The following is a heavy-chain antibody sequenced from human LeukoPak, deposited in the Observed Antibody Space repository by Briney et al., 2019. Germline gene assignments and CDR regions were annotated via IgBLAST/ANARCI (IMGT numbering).Heavy chain of an antibody. CDR3: ARPGANYYDSSGYDAFDI. CDR2: IYPGNSDT. D-gene: IGHD3-22*01. J-gene: IGHJ3*02. CDR1: GYSFTSYW. Sequence: GESLKISCKGSGYSFTSYWIGWVRQMPGKGLEWMGIIYPGNSDTRYSPSFQGQVTISADKSISTAYLQWSSLKASDTAMYYCARPGANYYDSSGYDAFDIWGQGTMVTVPS. V-gene: IGHV5-51*01.